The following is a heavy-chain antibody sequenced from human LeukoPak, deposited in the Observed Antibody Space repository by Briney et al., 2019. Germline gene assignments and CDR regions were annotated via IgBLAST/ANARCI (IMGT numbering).Heavy chain of an antibody. V-gene: IGHV4-59*01. J-gene: IGHJ3*02. CDR3: ARVGGMTTINNAAFDI. Sequence: PSETLSLTCSVSGSSINSDYWNWIRQPPGKGLEWIGYIYHRGSTNYNPSLKSRVTISIDKSKKQFSLKLISVTAADTAIYYCARVGGMTTINNAAFDIWGQGTMVTVSS. CDR2: IYHRGST. D-gene: IGHD4-4*01. CDR1: GSSINSDY.